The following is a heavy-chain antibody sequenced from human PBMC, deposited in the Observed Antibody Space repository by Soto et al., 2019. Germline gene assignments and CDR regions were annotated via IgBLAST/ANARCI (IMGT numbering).Heavy chain of an antibody. J-gene: IGHJ5*02. CDR3: AKNPTPHYGSNNWFDP. V-gene: IGHV3-30*18. CDR1: GFSFGTYG. Sequence: SLRLSCAASGFSFGTYGMHWVRQAPGKGLERVAVISYDGSNKYHADSVKGRFTISRDNSKNTVYLQMNSLRTEDTAVYYCAKNPTPHYGSNNWFDPWGQGTLVTVSS. CDR2: ISYDGSNK. D-gene: IGHD3-10*01.